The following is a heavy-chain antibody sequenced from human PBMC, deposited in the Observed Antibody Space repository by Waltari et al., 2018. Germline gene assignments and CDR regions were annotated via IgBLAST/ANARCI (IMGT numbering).Heavy chain of an antibody. CDR3: ARSGYYDSSGYYY. Sequence: EVQLVESGGGLVQPGGSLRLPCGASGFTFSSYWLNWVRQAPGEVLEWVANIKQDGSEKYYVDSVKDRFTISRDNAKNSLYLQMNSLRAEDTAVYYCARSGYYDSSGYYYWGQGTLVTVSS. V-gene: IGHV3-7*01. CDR2: IKQDGSEK. J-gene: IGHJ4*02. D-gene: IGHD3-22*01. CDR1: GFTFSSYW.